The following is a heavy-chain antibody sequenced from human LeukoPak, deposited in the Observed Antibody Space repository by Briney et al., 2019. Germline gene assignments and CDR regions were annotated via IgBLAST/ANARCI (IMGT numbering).Heavy chain of an antibody. V-gene: IGHV4-59*12. CDR3: ARGSAYYGSGSHFDY. D-gene: IGHD3-10*01. Sequence: PSETLSLTCTVSGGSISSYYWSWIRQPPGKGLEWIGYIYYSGSTNYNPSLKSRVTISVDTSKNQFSLKLSSVTAADTAVYYCARGSAYYGSGSHFDYWGQGTLVTVSS. CDR1: GGSISSYY. CDR2: IYYSGST. J-gene: IGHJ4*02.